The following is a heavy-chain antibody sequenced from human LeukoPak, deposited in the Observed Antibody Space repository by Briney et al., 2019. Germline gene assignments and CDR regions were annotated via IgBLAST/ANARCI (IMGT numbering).Heavy chain of an antibody. D-gene: IGHD1-1*01. J-gene: IGHJ4*02. CDR1: GYTLTGYY. CDR3: ARSGIRTGTLDY. V-gene: IGHV1-2*02. Sequence: ASVKVSCKASGYTLTGYYMHWVRQAPGQGLEWMGWINPNSGGTNYAQKFQGRVTMTRDTSISTAYMELSRLRSDDTAVYYCARSGIRTGTLDYWGQGTLVTVSS. CDR2: INPNSGGT.